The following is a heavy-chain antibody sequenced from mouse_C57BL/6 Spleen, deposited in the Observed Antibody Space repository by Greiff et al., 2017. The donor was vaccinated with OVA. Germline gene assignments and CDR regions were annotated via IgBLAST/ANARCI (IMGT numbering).Heavy chain of an antibody. Sequence: EVQRVESGPELVKPGASVKIPCKASGYTFTDYNMDWVKQSHGKSLEWIGDINPNNGGTIYNQKFKGKATLTVDKSSSTAYMELRSLTSEDTAVYYCARRDYDYGDYAMDYWGQGTSVTVSS. CDR2: INPNNGGT. CDR3: ARRDYDYGDYAMDY. V-gene: IGHV1-18*01. CDR1: GYTFTDYN. D-gene: IGHD2-4*01. J-gene: IGHJ4*01.